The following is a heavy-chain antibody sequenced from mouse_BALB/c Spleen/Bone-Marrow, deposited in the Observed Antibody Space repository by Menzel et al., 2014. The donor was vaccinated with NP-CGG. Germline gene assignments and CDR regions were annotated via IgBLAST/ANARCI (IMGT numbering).Heavy chain of an antibody. Sequence: VHLVESGAELMKPGASVKISCKATGYTFSSYWIEWVKQRPGHGLEWIGEILPGSGSTNYNEKFKGKATFTADTSSNTAYMQLSSLTSEDSAVYYCARTADGYYYAMDYWGQGTSVTVSS. V-gene: IGHV1-9*01. CDR1: GYTFSSYW. J-gene: IGHJ4*01. CDR2: ILPGSGST. CDR3: ARTADGYYYAMDY. D-gene: IGHD2-3*01.